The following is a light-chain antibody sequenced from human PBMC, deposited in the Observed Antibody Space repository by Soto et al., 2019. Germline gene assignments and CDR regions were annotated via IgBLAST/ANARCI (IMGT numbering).Light chain of an antibody. V-gene: IGKV3-20*01. J-gene: IGKJ2*01. Sequence: EIVLTQSPGTLSLSPGEGATLSCRASQSVSSNSLAWYQQTPGQAPRLLIYGASTRPTGIPDRFNGSGSGTDFTLTINRVEPEDFAVFYCQQYGSSPGTFGQGTKLEIK. CDR3: QQYGSSPGT. CDR2: GAS. CDR1: QSVSSNS.